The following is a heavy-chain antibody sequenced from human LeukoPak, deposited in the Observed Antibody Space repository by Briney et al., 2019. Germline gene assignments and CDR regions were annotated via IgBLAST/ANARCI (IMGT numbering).Heavy chain of an antibody. Sequence: GGSLRLSCAASGFTFSSYAMSWVRQAPGKGLEWVSAISGSGGSTYYADSVKGRFTISRDNSKNTLYLQMSSLRAEDTAVYYCAKDKVITMVRGVYDYWGQGTLVTVSS. V-gene: IGHV3-23*01. D-gene: IGHD3-10*01. CDR3: AKDKVITMVRGVYDY. J-gene: IGHJ4*02. CDR2: ISGSGGST. CDR1: GFTFSSYA.